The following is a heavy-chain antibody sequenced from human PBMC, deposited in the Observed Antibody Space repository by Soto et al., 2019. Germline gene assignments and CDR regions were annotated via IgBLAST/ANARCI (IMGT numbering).Heavy chain of an antibody. V-gene: IGHV3-9*01. CDR1: GFTFDDYA. D-gene: IGHD3-22*01. CDR2: ISWNSGSI. Sequence: LRLSCAASGFTFDDYAMHWVRQAPGKGLEWVSGISWNSGSIGYADSVKGRFTISRDNAKNSLYLQMNSLRAEDTALYYCAKVNDYDSSGPGALDYWGQGTLVTVSS. J-gene: IGHJ4*02. CDR3: AKVNDYDSSGPGALDY.